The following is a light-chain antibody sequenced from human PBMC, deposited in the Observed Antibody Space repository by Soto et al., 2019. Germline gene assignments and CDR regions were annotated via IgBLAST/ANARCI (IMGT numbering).Light chain of an antibody. CDR1: SSNIGGNS. J-gene: IGLJ1*01. CDR2: DDN. Sequence: HSVLTQPPSVSAAPGQKVTISCSGSSSNIGGNSVSWYQQLPGAAPKLLIYDDNKRPSGIPDRFSGSKSGTSATLGITGFQTGDEADYYCGSWDSSLSAYVFGTGTKVT. CDR3: GSWDSSLSAYV. V-gene: IGLV1-51*01.